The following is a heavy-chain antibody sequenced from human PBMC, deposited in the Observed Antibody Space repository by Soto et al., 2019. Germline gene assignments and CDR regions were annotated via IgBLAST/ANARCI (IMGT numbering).Heavy chain of an antibody. J-gene: IGHJ4*02. V-gene: IGHV3-7*01. CDR3: ARGGNRGKAAAGTD. D-gene: IGHD6-13*01. CDR2: IKQDGSEK. CDR1: GFTFSSYW. Sequence: GGSLRLSCAASGFTFSSYWMSWVRQAPGKGLEWVANIKQDGSEKYYVDSVKGRFTISRDNAKNSLYLQMNSLRAEDTAVYYCARGGNRGKAAAGTDWGQGTLVTVSS.